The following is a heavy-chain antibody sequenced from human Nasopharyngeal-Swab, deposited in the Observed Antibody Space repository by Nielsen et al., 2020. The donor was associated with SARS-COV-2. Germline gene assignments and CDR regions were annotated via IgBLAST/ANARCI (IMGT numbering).Heavy chain of an antibody. CDR2: ISYDGSNN. CDR1: GFTFSSYG. D-gene: IGHD3-3*01. V-gene: IGHV3-30*18. CDR3: AKDWKYYDFWSGYVVETNKRNYYYYMDV. J-gene: IGHJ6*03. Sequence: GGSLRLSCAASGFTFSSYGMHWVRQAPGKGLEWVAVISYDGSNNYYADSVKGRFTISRDNSKNTLYLQMNSLRAEDTAVYYCAKDWKYYDFWSGYVVETNKRNYYYYMDVWGKGTTVTVSS.